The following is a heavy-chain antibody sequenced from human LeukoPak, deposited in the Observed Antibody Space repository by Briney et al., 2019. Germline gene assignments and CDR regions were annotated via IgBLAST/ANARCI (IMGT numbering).Heavy chain of an antibody. CDR3: AKAEGDIVVVVAALFDY. J-gene: IGHJ4*02. CDR2: ISYDGSNK. V-gene: IGHV3-30*18. CDR1: GFTFSSYG. D-gene: IGHD2-15*01. Sequence: PGGSLRLSCAASGFTFSSYGMHWVRQAPGKGLEWVAVISYDGSNKYYADSVKGRLTISRDNSKNTLYLQMNSLRAEDTAVYYCAKAEGDIVVVVAALFDYWGQGTLVTVSS.